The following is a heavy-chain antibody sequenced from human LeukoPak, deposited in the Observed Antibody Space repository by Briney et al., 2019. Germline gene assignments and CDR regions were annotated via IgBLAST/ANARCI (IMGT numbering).Heavy chain of an antibody. CDR1: GFTFNNYA. Sequence: GGSLRLSCAASGFTFNNYAMGWVRQAPGKGLEWVSVIYSGGSTYYADSVKGRFTISRDNSKNTLYLQMDSLRAEDTAVYYCASLGGYDYVWGSYRYTYFDYWGQGTLVTVSS. D-gene: IGHD3-16*02. V-gene: IGHV3-66*01. J-gene: IGHJ4*02. CDR3: ASLGGYDYVWGSYRYTYFDY. CDR2: IYSGGST.